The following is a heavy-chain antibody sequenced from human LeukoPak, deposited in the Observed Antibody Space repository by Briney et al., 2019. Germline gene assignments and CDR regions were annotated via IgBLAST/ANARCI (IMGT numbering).Heavy chain of an antibody. CDR1: GFTFSSYA. CDR2: ISYDGSNK. D-gene: IGHD6-19*01. V-gene: IGHV3-30*04. CDR3: ARDEGGSGWYYYYGMDV. Sequence: GGSLRLSCAASGFTFSSYAMHWVRQAPGKGLEWVAVISYDGSNKYYADSVKGRFTISRDNSKNTLYLQMNSLRAEDTAVYYCARDEGGSGWYYYYGMDVWGQGTTVTVSS. J-gene: IGHJ6*02.